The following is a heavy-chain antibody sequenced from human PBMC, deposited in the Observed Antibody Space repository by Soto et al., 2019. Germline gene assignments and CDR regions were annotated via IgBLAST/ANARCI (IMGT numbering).Heavy chain of an antibody. D-gene: IGHD1-26*01. CDR3: TGRLITDKYYYGMTV. V-gene: IGHV3-23*01. J-gene: IGHJ6*04. CDR1: GFTFSDYG. CDR2: ISGGGGTT. Sequence: PGGSLRLSCAASGFTFSDYGMSWVRQAPGKGLEWVSGISGGGGTTNYADSVKGRFTISRDNSKNTLYLQMNSLRAEDTAVYYCTGRLITDKYYYGMTVWAKGTRSPSPQ.